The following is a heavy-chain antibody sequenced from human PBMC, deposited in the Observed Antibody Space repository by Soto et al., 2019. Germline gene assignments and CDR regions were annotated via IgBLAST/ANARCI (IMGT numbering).Heavy chain of an antibody. CDR2: IYWDDDK. CDR3: AHRLPHYGLGRERGYWFDP. J-gene: IGHJ5*02. Sequence: QITLKESGPTLVRPTQTLTLTCTFSGFSLSTTGVGVGWIRQPPGKALEWLALIYWDDDKRYSPSLKSRRTITKDTSETEGILTMTNLDPVDTARYYCAHRLPHYGLGRERGYWFDPWGQGTLVTVSS. D-gene: IGHD3-10*01. CDR1: GFSLSTTGVG. V-gene: IGHV2-5*02.